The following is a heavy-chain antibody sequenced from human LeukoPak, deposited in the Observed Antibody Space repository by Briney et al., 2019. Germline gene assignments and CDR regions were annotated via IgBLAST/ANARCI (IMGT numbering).Heavy chain of an antibody. CDR1: GYTLTALS. CDR2: FDLEEAET. Sequence: ASVKVSCKVSGYTLTALSMHWVRQAPGKGLEWMGGFDLEEAETIYAQTFQGRVTMTEDTSTDTAYMELSSLRSEDTAVYYCAINGYSGSYYGAFDIWGQGTMVTVSS. J-gene: IGHJ3*02. V-gene: IGHV1-24*01. D-gene: IGHD1-26*01. CDR3: AINGYSGSYYGAFDI.